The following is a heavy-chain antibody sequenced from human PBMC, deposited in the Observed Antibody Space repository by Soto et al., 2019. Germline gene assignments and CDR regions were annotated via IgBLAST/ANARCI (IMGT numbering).Heavy chain of an antibody. D-gene: IGHD4-4*01. CDR1: GVTFSRQD. Sequence: QVQLVQSGAEVKKPGSSVKVSCKASGVTFSRQDMRWVRQAPGQGLEWMGGIIPIFGTPQYAEKFQDRVTITADESTSTAYMELSSLTSEDTAVYYCATNEGRDRYSFDYWGQGTLVTVSS. J-gene: IGHJ4*02. CDR3: ATNEGRDRYSFDY. CDR2: IIPIFGTP. V-gene: IGHV1-69*01.